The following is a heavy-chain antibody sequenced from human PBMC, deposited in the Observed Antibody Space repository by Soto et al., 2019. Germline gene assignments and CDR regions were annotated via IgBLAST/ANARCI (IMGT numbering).Heavy chain of an antibody. D-gene: IGHD3-16*01. CDR1: GFPFSSYA. Sequence: GGSLRLSCVASGFPFSSYAMSWVRQTPGKGLEWVPGISGSGGRTYYADSVKGRFTISRDNPNNTLSLQMHILRVEDTAVYFCAKGGYYALFDIWGQGTMVTVSS. CDR3: AKGGYYALFDI. J-gene: IGHJ3*02. V-gene: IGHV3-23*01. CDR2: ISGSGGRT.